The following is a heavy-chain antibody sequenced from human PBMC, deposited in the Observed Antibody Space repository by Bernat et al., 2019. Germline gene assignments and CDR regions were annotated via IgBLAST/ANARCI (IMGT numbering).Heavy chain of an antibody. Sequence: EVQLVVSGGGLVQPGGSLTLSCAASALTFRNYWMSWVRQAPGKGLEWVANIKSEGTDKFYVDSLEGRFTISRDNARHSLFLQMTSLRAEDTAFYYWGTIQDWKFEYWGTGTRVTVSS. J-gene: IGHJ4*02. D-gene: IGHD1-1*01. CDR2: IKSEGTDK. V-gene: IGHV3-7*03. CDR3: GTIQDWKFEY. CDR1: ALTFRNYW.